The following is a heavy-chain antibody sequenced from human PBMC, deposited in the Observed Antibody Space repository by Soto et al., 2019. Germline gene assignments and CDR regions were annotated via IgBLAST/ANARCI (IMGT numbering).Heavy chain of an antibody. D-gene: IGHD1-26*01. CDR2: INHSGST. V-gene: IGHV4-34*13. Sequence: RIRQPPGKGLEWIGEINHSGSTNYNPSLKSRVTLSVDTSKNQFSLKLSSVTAADTAVYYCARLGGSYAVPHFDYWGQGTLVTVSS. J-gene: IGHJ4*02. CDR3: ARLGGSYAVPHFDY.